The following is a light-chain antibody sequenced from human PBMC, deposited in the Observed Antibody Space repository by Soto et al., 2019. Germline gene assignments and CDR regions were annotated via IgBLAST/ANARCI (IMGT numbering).Light chain of an antibody. J-gene: IGKJ1*01. Sequence: DIQMTQSPATLSASVGDRVTITCRASQSISSWLAWYQQKPGKVPKLLIDDASSLESGVPSRFSGSGSGTEFTLTISSLQPDEFATYYCQQYNTYPWTFGQGTKVEIK. CDR1: QSISSW. V-gene: IGKV1-5*01. CDR2: DAS. CDR3: QQYNTYPWT.